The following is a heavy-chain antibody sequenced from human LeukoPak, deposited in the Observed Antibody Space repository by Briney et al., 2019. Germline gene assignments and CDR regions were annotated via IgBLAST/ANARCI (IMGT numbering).Heavy chain of an antibody. V-gene: IGHV4-39*01. Sequence: SETLSLTCTVSGGSISSSSYYWGWIRQPPGKGLGWIGSIYYSGSTYYNPSLKSRVTISVDTSKNQFSLKLSSVTAADTAVYYCARQNYDFWSGYYTVPYNWGQGTLVTVSS. CDR3: ARQNYDFWSGYYTVPYN. CDR1: GGSISSSSYY. J-gene: IGHJ4*02. CDR2: IYYSGST. D-gene: IGHD3-3*01.